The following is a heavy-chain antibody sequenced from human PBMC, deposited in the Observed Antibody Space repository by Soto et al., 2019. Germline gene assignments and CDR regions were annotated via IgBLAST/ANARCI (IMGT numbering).Heavy chain of an antibody. V-gene: IGHV2-5*02. D-gene: IGHD1-26*01. CDR3: AHRWESNWFDP. CDR2: IYWDDDK. CDR1: GFSLSTSGVG. J-gene: IGHJ5*02. Sequence: QITLKESGPTLVKPTQTLTLTCTFSGFSLSTSGVGVGWIRQPPGKALEWLALIYWDDDKRYSPSLKSRLTITKDTSKNQVVLTITNTDPVDTATYYCAHRWESNWFDPWGQGTLITVSS.